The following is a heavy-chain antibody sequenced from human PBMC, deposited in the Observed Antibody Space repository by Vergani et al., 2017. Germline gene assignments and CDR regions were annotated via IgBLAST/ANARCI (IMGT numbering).Heavy chain of an antibody. Sequence: QVQLVQSGAEVKKPGASVKVSCKASGYTFTSYYMHWVRQAPGQGLEWMGIINPSGGSTSYAQKFQGRVTMTRDTSTSTVYMELSSLRSEDTAVYYCAXDNLQWNSHKHYYGMDVWGQGTTVTVSS. D-gene: IGHD1-7*01. CDR2: INPSGGST. J-gene: IGHJ6*02. CDR3: AXDNLQWNSHKHYYGMDV. V-gene: IGHV1-46*01. CDR1: GYTFTSYY.